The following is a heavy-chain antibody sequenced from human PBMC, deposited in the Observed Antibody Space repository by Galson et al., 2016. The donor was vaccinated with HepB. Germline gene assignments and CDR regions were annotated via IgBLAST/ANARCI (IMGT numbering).Heavy chain of an antibody. Sequence: SLRLSCAASGFTSSNHRMHWVRHAPGKGLVWVSRINPGGSDTMYADSVKGRFTISRDNAKNTLYLQMNTLRVEDTAAYYCARDGDNWNDFDCWGQGTLVTVSS. CDR1: GFTSSNHR. V-gene: IGHV3-74*03. CDR2: INPGGSDT. CDR3: ARDGDNWNDFDC. D-gene: IGHD1-1*01. J-gene: IGHJ4*02.